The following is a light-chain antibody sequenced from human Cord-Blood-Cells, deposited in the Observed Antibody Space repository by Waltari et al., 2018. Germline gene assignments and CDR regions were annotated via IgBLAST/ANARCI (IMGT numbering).Light chain of an antibody. J-gene: IGLJ2*01. V-gene: IGLV2-23*01. CDR3: CSYAGSSTSVV. CDR2: EGS. Sequence: QSALTQPVSVSGSPGQSITISCTGTSSDVGSYNLVSWYQQHPGKAPKLMIYEGSKRPSGFSNRFSGSKSGNTASLTISGLQAEDEADYYCCSYAGSSTSVVFGGGTKLTVL. CDR1: SSDVGSYNL.